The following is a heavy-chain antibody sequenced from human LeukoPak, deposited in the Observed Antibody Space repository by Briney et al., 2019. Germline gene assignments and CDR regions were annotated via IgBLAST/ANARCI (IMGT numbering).Heavy chain of an antibody. Sequence: SETLSLTCTVSGGSISSYYWSWIRQPPGKGLEWIGYIYYSGSTNYNPSLKSRVTISVDTSKNQFSLKLSSVTAADTAVYYCAREAMYYYGSGRPFNWFDPWGQGTLVTVSS. D-gene: IGHD3-10*01. CDR1: GGSISSYY. V-gene: IGHV4-59*12. J-gene: IGHJ5*02. CDR3: AREAMYYYGSGRPFNWFDP. CDR2: IYYSGST.